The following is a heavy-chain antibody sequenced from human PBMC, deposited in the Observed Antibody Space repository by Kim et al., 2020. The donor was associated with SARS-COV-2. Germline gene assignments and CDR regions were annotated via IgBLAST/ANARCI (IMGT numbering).Heavy chain of an antibody. CDR1: GGSISSYY. J-gene: IGHJ6*02. D-gene: IGHD3-22*01. Sequence: SETLSLTCTVSGGSISSYYWSWIRQPPGKGLEWSGYIYYSGSTNFNPSLKSRVTISVDTSKNQFSLKLSSVTAADTAGYYCARTYYYDSSCYPLYYYYGMGAWGHGTPVTVSS. CDR2: IYYSGST. CDR3: ARTYYYDSSCYPLYYYYGMGA. V-gene: IGHV4-59*01.